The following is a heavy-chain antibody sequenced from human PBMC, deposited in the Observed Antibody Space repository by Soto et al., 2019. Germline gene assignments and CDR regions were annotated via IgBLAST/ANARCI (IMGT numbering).Heavy chain of an antibody. D-gene: IGHD6-25*01. J-gene: IGHJ5*02. CDR2: ISDSGDNS. Sequence: EVHLLESGGGLLQPGGSLRLSCSASGFDFSTHAMNWVRQAPGKGLEWVAAISDSGDNSNYAASVKGRFTISRDNSKQTLSRQKIGKGAGYKTGNLLAKSQGEAAEGKSGFNPGGKGTWATVS. CDR1: GFDFSTHA. CDR3: AKSQGEAAEGKSGFNP. V-gene: IGHV3-23*01.